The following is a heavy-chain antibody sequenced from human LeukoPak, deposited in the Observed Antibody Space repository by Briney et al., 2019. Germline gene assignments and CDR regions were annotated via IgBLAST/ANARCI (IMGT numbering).Heavy chain of an antibody. CDR1: GFSLSNYN. D-gene: IGHD3-22*01. V-gene: IGHV3-30*04. CDR2: ISSDGINK. Sequence: GGSLRLSCAASGFSLSNYNMHWVRQAPGKGLEWVAVISSDGINKYYADSVKGRFTISRDNAKNSLYLQMNSLRAEDTAVYYCASLHATYYYDSSGPDYWGQGTLVTVSS. CDR3: ASLHATYYYDSSGPDY. J-gene: IGHJ4*02.